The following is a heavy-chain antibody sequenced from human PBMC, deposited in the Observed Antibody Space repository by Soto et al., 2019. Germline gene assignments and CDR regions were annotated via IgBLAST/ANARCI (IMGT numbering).Heavy chain of an antibody. CDR3: ATIGRNDILTGYRIFDL. D-gene: IGHD3-9*01. J-gene: IGHJ2*01. CDR2: FDPEDGET. V-gene: IGHV1-24*01. CDR1: GYTLTELS. Sequence: ASVKVSCKVSGYTLTELSMHWVRQAPGKGLEWMRGFDPEDGETIYAQKFQGRVTMTEDTSTDTAYMELSSLRSEDTAVYYCATIGRNDILTGYRIFDLWGRGTLVTVSS.